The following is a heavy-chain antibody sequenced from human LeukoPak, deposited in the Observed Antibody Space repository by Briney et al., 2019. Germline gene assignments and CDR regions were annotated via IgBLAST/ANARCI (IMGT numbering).Heavy chain of an antibody. CDR3: ARDRAAIGNYYGMDV. CDR2: IIPILGIA. D-gene: IGHD3-10*01. V-gene: IGHV1-69*04. Sequence: ASVKVSCKASGGTFSSYTISWVRQAPGQGLEWMGRIIPILGIANYAQKFQGRVTITADKSTSTAYMELSSLRSEDTAVYYCARDRAAIGNYYGMDVWGQGTTVTVSS. J-gene: IGHJ6*02. CDR1: GGTFSSYT.